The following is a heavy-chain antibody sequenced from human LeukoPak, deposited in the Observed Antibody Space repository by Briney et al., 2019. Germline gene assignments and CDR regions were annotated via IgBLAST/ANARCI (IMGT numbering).Heavy chain of an antibody. CDR3: ARYGSGTSYITNYFDY. CDR2: ISSDSRTI. D-gene: IGHD3-10*01. V-gene: IGHV3-48*02. J-gene: IGHJ4*02. CDR1: GFTFSSYS. Sequence: GGALRLSCAASGFTFSSYSMNWVRQAPGKGLEWVSYISSDSRTIYYADSVKGRFTISRDNAKNSLYLQMKSLRDEDTAVYYCARYGSGTSYITNYFDYWGQGTLVTVSS.